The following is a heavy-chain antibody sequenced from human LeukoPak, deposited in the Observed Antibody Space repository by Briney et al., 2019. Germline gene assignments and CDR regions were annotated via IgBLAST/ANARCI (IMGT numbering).Heavy chain of an antibody. CDR3: ARDLIGPEGALDAFDI. V-gene: IGHV5-51*01. J-gene: IGHJ3*02. D-gene: IGHD1-26*01. CDR1: GYSFTRYW. Sequence: GESLKISCKGSGYSFTRYWIGWVRQMPGKGLEWMGIIYPGDSDTRYSPSFQGQVTISADKSISTAYLQWSSLKASDTAMYYCARDLIGPEGALDAFDIWGQGTMVTVSS. CDR2: IYPGDSDT.